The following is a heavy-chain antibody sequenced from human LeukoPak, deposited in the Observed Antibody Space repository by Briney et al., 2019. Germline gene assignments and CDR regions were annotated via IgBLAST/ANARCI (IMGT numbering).Heavy chain of an antibody. V-gene: IGHV3-74*01. D-gene: IGHD6-13*01. CDR3: ARGRSSSSWHYFDY. CDR1: GFTFSSYW. CDR2: INTDGSST. Sequence: PGGSLRLSCAASGFTFSSYWMHWVRQAPGKGLVWVSRINTDGSSTSYADSVKGRFTISRDNAKNTLYLQMNSLRAEDTAVYYCARGRSSSSWHYFDYWGQGTLVTVSS. J-gene: IGHJ4*02.